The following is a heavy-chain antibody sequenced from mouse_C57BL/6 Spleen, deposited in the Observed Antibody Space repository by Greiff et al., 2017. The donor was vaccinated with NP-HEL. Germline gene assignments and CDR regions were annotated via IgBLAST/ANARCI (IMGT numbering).Heavy chain of an antibody. D-gene: IGHD2-3*01. Sequence: VQLKQSGGGLVKPGGSLKLSCAASGFTFSDYGMHWVRQAPEKGLEWVAYISSGSSTIYYADTVKGRFTISRDNAKNTLFLQMTSLRSEDTAMYYCARHGYYPYYAMDYWGQGTSVTVSS. V-gene: IGHV5-17*01. J-gene: IGHJ4*01. CDR2: ISSGSSTI. CDR1: GFTFSDYG. CDR3: ARHGYYPYYAMDY.